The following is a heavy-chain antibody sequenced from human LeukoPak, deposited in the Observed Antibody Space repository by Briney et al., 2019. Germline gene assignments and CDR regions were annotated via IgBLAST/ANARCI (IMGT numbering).Heavy chain of an antibody. Sequence: SVKVSCKASGGTFSSYAISWVRQAPGQGLEWMGGIIPIFGTANYAQKLQGGVTMTTDTSTSTAYMELRSLRSDDTAVYCCARVASIAAVAGTVDYWGQGTLVTVSS. J-gene: IGHJ4*02. CDR2: IIPIFGTA. CDR3: ARVASIAAVAGTVDY. CDR1: GGTFSSYA. V-gene: IGHV1-69*05. D-gene: IGHD6-19*01.